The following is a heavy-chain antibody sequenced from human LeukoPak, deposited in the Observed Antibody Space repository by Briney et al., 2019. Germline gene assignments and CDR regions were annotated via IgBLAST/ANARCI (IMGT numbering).Heavy chain of an antibody. Sequence: GGALRLSCAASGFTFDDYGMSWVRQAPGKGLEWVSGINWNGGSTGYADSVKGRFNISRDNAKNSLYLQMNSLRADDTALYHCARSRGSGYYDYWGQGTLVTVSS. D-gene: IGHD3-22*01. CDR2: INWNGGST. J-gene: IGHJ4*02. CDR1: GFTFDDYG. V-gene: IGHV3-20*01. CDR3: ARSRGSGYYDY.